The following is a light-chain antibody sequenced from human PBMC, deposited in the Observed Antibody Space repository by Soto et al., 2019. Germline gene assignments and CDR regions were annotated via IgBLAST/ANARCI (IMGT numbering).Light chain of an antibody. CDR1: QIISSTY. Sequence: DIVLTQSPGTLSLSPGERATLSCRASQIISSTYLGWYQQKPGQAPRLLIYGASSRATGIPDRFRGSGSGTDFTLTISSLQSEDFAVYYCQQYNNWPPITFGQGTRLEIK. J-gene: IGKJ5*01. CDR2: GAS. CDR3: QQYNNWPPIT. V-gene: IGKV3-20*01.